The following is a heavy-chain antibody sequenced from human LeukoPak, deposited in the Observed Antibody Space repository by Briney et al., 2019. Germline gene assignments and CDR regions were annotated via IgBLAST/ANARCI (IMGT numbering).Heavy chain of an antibody. D-gene: IGHD4-11*01. Sequence: SETLSLTCTVSGGSISNYYWGWIRQSPGKGLEWIGSIYYSGSTYYNPSLKSRLTISVDTSKNQFSLKLSSVTAADTAVYYCVRQKITTSDYWGQGNMVTVSS. CDR2: IYYSGST. J-gene: IGHJ4*02. CDR3: VRQKITTSDY. CDR1: GGSISNYY. V-gene: IGHV4-59*05.